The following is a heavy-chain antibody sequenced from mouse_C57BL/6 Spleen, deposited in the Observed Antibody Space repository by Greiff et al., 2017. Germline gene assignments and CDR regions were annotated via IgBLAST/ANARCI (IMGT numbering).Heavy chain of an antibody. CDR2: INPNNGGT. Sequence: EVQLQQSGPELVKPGASVKIPCKASGYTFTDYNMDWVKQSHGKSLEWIGDINPNNGGTIYNQKFKGKATLTVDKSSSTAYMELRSLTSEDTAVXYCARRTLDYYGSSPFAYWGQGTLVTVSA. CDR1: GYTFTDYN. J-gene: IGHJ3*01. D-gene: IGHD1-1*01. V-gene: IGHV1-18*01. CDR3: ARRTLDYYGSSPFAY.